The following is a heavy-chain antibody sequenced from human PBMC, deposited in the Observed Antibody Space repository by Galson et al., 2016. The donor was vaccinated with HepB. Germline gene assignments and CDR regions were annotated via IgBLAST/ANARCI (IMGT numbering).Heavy chain of an antibody. CDR3: ARLVAADASVEASDV. J-gene: IGHJ4*02. D-gene: IGHD6-13*01. CDR1: GYTFSSYA. Sequence: SVKVSCKASGYTFSSYAINWVRQAPGQGLEWMGWIHTRTGSPSYAQDFTGRYVFSLDTAVSTAYLEISRLKTEDTGVYYCARLVAADASVEASDVWGQGTLVTVS. CDR2: IHTRTGSP. V-gene: IGHV7-4-1*02.